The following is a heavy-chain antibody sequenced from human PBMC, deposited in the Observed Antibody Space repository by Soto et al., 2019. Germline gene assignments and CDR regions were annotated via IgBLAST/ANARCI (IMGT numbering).Heavy chain of an antibody. Sequence: EVQLVESGGGLVQPGGSMRLSCAASGFTFSSYCMSWVRQDPGQGLEWVATMKHDGTERYYVASVKGRLTISRENAKNSLYLQMNSLRAEDTAVYYCARVMGAGAGTLGIDFWGQGSLVTVSS. CDR2: MKHDGTER. D-gene: IGHD6-13*01. J-gene: IGHJ4*02. V-gene: IGHV3-7*05. CDR1: GFTFSSYC. CDR3: ARVMGAGAGTLGIDF.